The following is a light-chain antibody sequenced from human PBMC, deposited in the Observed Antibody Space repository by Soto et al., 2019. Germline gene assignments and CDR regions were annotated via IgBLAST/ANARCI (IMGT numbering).Light chain of an antibody. V-gene: IGLV2-14*01. Sequence: QSALTQPASVSGSPGQSITISCTGTSSDVGGYNYVFWYQQHPGKAPKLMIYEVSNRPSGVSNRFSGSKSGNTASLTISGLQAEDEADYYCSSYTSRSTLVVFGGGTKLTVL. CDR1: SSDVGGYNY. CDR2: EVS. J-gene: IGLJ2*01. CDR3: SSYTSRSTLVV.